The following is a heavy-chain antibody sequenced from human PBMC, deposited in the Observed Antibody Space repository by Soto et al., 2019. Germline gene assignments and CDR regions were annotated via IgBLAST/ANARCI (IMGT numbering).Heavy chain of an antibody. CDR2: ITGDGGST. Sequence: GVTRRRSWSASGFTFSTYDMHWVRQAPGKGLEYVSAITGDGGSTSYADSVKGRFTISRDHSINTLYLRMSSLRPEYTAVYYCVKPPAYSYDSSAYYSVWGQGTLVTFSS. CDR3: VKPPAYSYDSSAYYSV. D-gene: IGHD3-22*01. CDR1: GFTFSTYD. J-gene: IGHJ4*02. V-gene: IGHV3-64D*06.